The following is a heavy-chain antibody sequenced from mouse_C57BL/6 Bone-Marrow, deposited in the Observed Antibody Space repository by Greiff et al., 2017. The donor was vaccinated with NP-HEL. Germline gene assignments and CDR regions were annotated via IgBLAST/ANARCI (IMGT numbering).Heavy chain of an antibody. D-gene: IGHD1-1*01. CDR1: GYTFTSYG. CDR3: ARESLYYYGSSAWFAY. CDR2: IYPRSGNT. J-gene: IGHJ3*01. Sequence: QVQLQQSGAELARPGASVKLSYKASGYTFTSYGISWVKQRTGQGLEWIGEIYPRSGNTYYNEKFKGKATLTADKSSSTAYMELRSLTSEDSAVYFCARESLYYYGSSAWFAYWGQGTLVTVSA. V-gene: IGHV1-81*01.